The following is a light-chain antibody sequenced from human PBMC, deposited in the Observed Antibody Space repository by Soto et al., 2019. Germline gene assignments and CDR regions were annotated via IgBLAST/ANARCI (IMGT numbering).Light chain of an antibody. Sequence: EIVLTQSPGTLSLSPGERATLSCRASQSVSSSYLAWYQQKPGQAPRLLLYGASSRATGIPDRFSGSGSRTDFTLTISSMEPEDFAVYYCQQYGSSRALTFGGGTKVEIK. CDR2: GAS. CDR3: QQYGSSRALT. CDR1: QSVSSSY. V-gene: IGKV3-20*01. J-gene: IGKJ4*01.